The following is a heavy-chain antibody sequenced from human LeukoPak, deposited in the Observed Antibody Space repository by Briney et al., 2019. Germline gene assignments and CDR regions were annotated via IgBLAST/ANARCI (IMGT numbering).Heavy chain of an antibody. D-gene: IGHD2-2*01. V-gene: IGHV1-46*01. CDR1: GYTFTNYY. Sequence: ASVKVSCKASGYTFTNYYIHWVRQAPGQGLECMGIINPSGGSTSYAQKFQGRVTMARDTSISTAYMELSRLRSDDTAVYYCARGGSPIYYYYMDVWGKGTTVTISS. CDR2: INPSGGST. CDR3: ARGGSPIYYYYMDV. J-gene: IGHJ6*03.